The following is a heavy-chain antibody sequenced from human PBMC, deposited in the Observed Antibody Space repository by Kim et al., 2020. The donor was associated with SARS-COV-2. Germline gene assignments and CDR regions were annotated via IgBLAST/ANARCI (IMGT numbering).Heavy chain of an antibody. V-gene: IGHV4-59*01. D-gene: IGHD5-12*01. CDR3: ARARWLQSAGGFDY. J-gene: IGHJ4*02. Sequence: NTSVKSRVTISVATSKNQFSLKLSAVTAADTAVYYCARARWLQSAGGFDYWGQGTLVTVSS.